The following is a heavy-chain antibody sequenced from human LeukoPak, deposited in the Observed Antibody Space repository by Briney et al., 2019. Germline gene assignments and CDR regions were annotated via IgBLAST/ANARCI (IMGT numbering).Heavy chain of an antibody. V-gene: IGHV4-39*01. CDR2: IYYSGST. J-gene: IGHJ5*02. Sequence: SETLSLTCTVSGGSISSSSYYWGWIRQPPGKGLEWIGSIYYSGSTYYNPSLKSRVTISVDTSKNQFSLKLSSVTAADTAVYYCARGPVATSPWGQGTLVTVSS. CDR1: GGSISSSSYY. CDR3: ARGPVATSP. D-gene: IGHD5-12*01.